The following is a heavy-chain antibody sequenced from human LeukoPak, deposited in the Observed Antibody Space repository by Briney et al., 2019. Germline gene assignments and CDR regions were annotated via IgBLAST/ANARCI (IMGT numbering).Heavy chain of an antibody. CDR3: ARVMSGSGSKYFDY. Sequence: PGGSLRLSCAASGFTFSSFPMHWVRQVPGKGLEYVSAISSTGETSYYANSVKDRFTISRDNSKNTLYLQMGSLIAEDMAVYYCARVMSGSGSKYFDYWGQGTLVTVSS. CDR2: ISSTGETS. J-gene: IGHJ4*02. D-gene: IGHD3-10*01. V-gene: IGHV3-64*01. CDR1: GFTFSSFP.